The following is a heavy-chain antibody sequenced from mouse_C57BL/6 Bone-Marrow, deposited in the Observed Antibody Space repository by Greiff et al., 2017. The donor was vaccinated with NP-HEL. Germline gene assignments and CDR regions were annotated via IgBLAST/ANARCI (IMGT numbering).Heavy chain of an antibody. CDR1: GFTIQDYY. CDR2: IDPEDGDT. V-gene: IGHV14-1*01. CDR3: TLPFSY. Sequence: VQLQQSGAELVRPGASVTLSCTASGFTIQDYYMHWVKQRPEQGLEWIGRIDPEDGDTEYAPKLQGTAIMTADTSSYTAYLTISSLTYEDTAVYYCTLPFSYWGQGTTLTVSS. J-gene: IGHJ2*01. D-gene: IGHD1-1*01.